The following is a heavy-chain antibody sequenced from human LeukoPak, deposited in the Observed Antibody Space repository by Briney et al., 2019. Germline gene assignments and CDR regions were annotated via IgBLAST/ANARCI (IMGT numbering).Heavy chain of an antibody. CDR1: GGSFSGYY. V-gene: IGHV4-34*01. Sequence: PSETLSLTCAVYGGSFSGYYWSWIRQPPGKGLEWIGEINHSGSTNYNPSLKSRVTISVDTSKNQFSLKLSSVTAADTAVYYCARHGGSRVATSAPFDAFDIWGQGTMVTVSS. CDR3: ARHGGSRVATSAPFDAFDI. CDR2: INHSGST. D-gene: IGHD5-12*01. J-gene: IGHJ3*02.